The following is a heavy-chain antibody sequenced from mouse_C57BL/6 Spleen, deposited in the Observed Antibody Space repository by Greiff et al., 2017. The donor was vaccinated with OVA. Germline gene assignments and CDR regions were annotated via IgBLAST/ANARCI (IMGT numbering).Heavy chain of an antibody. CDR3: ASGSSGPSDY. D-gene: IGHD1-3*01. CDR2: IDPSDSET. V-gene: IGHV1-52*01. CDR1: GYTFTSYW. Sequence: QVQLQQPGAELVRPGSSVKLSCKASGYTFTSYWMHWVKQRPIQGLEWIGNIDPSDSETHYNQKFKDKATLTVDKSSSTAYMQLSSLTSEDSAVYYCASGSSGPSDYWGQGTTLTVSS. J-gene: IGHJ2*01.